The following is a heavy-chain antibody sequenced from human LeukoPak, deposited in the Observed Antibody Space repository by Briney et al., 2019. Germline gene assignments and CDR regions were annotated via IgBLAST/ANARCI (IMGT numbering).Heavy chain of an antibody. CDR1: GGSITSDNW. D-gene: IGHD2-8*01. J-gene: IGHJ4*02. Sequence: PSETLSLTCTVSGGSITSDNWWSWVRQPPGKGLEWIGEIYHIGTTSYIPSLESRVTISVDKSKDQFSLKLSSVTAADTAIYYCARTYCTYGVCFESFGSWGQGTLVTVSS. V-gene: IGHV4-4*02. CDR2: IYHIGTT. CDR3: ARTYCTYGVCFESFGS.